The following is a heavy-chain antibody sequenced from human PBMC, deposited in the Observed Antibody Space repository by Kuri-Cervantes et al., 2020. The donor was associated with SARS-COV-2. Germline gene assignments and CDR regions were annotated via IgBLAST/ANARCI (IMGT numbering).Heavy chain of an antibody. Sequence: GESLKISCAASGFTFSSYSMNWVRQAPGKGLEWVSSISSSSSYIYYADSVKGRFTISRDNAKNSLYLQMNSLRDEDTAVYYCARVAVTTYYYYYYMDVWGKGTTVTVSS. CDR1: GFTFSSYS. V-gene: IGHV3-21*01. CDR2: ISSSSSYI. J-gene: IGHJ6*03. CDR3: ARVAVTTYYYYYYMDV. D-gene: IGHD4-17*01.